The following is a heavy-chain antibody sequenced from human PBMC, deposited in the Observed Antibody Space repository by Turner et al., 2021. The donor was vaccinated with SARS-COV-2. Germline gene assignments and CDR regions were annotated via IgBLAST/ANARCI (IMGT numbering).Heavy chain of an antibody. CDR1: GFTFSSYS. Sequence: EVQLVESGGGLVKPGGSLRLSCAASGFTFSSYSMHWVRQAPGKGLEWVSSISSSSSYIYYADSVKGRFTISRDNAKNSLYLQMNSLRAEDTAVYYCARSPTAPGYYYDSSGYYTPYYFDYWGQGTLVTVSS. V-gene: IGHV3-21*01. CDR2: ISSSSSYI. D-gene: IGHD3-22*01. J-gene: IGHJ4*02. CDR3: ARSPTAPGYYYDSSGYYTPYYFDY.